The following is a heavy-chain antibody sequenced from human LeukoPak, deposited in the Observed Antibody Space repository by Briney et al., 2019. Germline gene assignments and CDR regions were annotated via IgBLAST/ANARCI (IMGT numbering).Heavy chain of an antibody. CDR3: ARDHYYFLDV. CDR2: IYYSGST. Sequence: SETLSLTCTVSGGSITSYYWSWIRQPPGKGLEWIGYIYYSGSTIYNPSLKSRVTMSVDTSKNQLSLKLRSVTAADTAIYYCARDHYYFLDVWGKGTTVTVS. CDR1: GGSITSYY. V-gene: IGHV4-59*12. J-gene: IGHJ6*03.